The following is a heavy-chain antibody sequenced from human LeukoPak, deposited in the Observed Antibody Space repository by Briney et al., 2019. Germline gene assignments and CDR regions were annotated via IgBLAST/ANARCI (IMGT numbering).Heavy chain of an antibody. J-gene: IGHJ4*02. CDR1: GGTFSSYA. V-gene: IGHV1-69*05. D-gene: IGHD6-6*01. CDR3: ARGGSYTSSFTY. Sequence: SVKVSCKASGGTFSSYAISWVRQAPGQGLEWMGGIIPMFGTANYAQKFQGRVTITTDESTSTAYMELSSLRSEDTAVYYCARGGSYTSSFTYWGQGPLVTVSS. CDR2: IIPMFGTA.